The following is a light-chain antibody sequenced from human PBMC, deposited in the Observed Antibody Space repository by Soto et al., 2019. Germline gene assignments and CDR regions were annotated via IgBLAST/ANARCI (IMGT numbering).Light chain of an antibody. CDR1: QRINRH. CDR3: QQYDSDST. J-gene: IGKJ1*01. V-gene: IGKV1-5*03. CDR2: TAT. Sequence: DIQMTQSPPTLSASVGERVTITCRASQRINRHLAWYQQKTGKTPNLLSHTATSLQSGVPSRFSGSGAGTEFTLTISSLQPHDFATYYCQQYDSDSTFGQGTKVEIK.